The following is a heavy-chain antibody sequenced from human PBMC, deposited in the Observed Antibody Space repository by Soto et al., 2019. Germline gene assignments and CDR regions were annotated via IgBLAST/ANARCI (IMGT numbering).Heavy chain of an antibody. CDR1: GFTFDDYT. V-gene: IGHV3-43*01. CDR3: AKGLARPYYYYYGMDV. Sequence: LRLSCAASGFTFDDYTMHWVRQAPGKGLEWVSLISWDGGSTYYADSVKGRFTISRDNSKNSLYLRMNSLRTEDTALYYCAKGLARPYYYYYGMDVWGQGTTVTVSS. J-gene: IGHJ6*02. CDR2: ISWDGGST.